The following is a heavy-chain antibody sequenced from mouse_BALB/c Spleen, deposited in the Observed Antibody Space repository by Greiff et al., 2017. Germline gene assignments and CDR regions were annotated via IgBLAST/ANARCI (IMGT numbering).Heavy chain of an antibody. J-gene: IGHJ1*01. V-gene: IGHV2-9-2*01. D-gene: IGHD1-2*01. Sequence: VQLVESGPGLVAPSQSLSITCTVSGFSLTSYDISWIRQPPGKGLEWLGVIWTGGGTNYNSAFMSRLSISKDNSKSQVFLKMNSLQTDDTAIYYCVRDRRASTAGRYFDVWGAGTTVTVSS. CDR2: IWTGGGT. CDR3: VRDRRASTAGRYFDV. CDR1: GFSLTSYD.